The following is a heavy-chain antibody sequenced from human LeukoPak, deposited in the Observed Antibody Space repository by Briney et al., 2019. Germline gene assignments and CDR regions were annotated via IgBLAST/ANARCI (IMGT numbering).Heavy chain of an antibody. CDR2: IYSGGST. V-gene: IGHV3-53*01. CDR3: AREGIAVAGVYYYYYMDV. Sequence: GGSLRLSCAASGFTVSSNYMSWVRQAPGKGLEWVSVIYSGGSTYYADSVKGRFTISRDNSKNTLYLQMNSLRAEDTAVYYCAREGIAVAGVYYYYYMDVWGKGTTVTVSS. J-gene: IGHJ6*03. D-gene: IGHD6-19*01. CDR1: GFTVSSNY.